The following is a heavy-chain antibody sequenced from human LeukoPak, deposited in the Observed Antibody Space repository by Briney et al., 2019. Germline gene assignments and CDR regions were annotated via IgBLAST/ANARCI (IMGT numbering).Heavy chain of an antibody. CDR1: GFTFDDDT. D-gene: IGHD5-12*01. CDR3: AKDGAPYSGYGGFDY. V-gene: IGHV3-43*01. Sequence: GGSLRLSCAASGFTFDDDTMHWVRQAPGKGLEWVSLISWDGGSTYYADSVKGRFTISRDNSKNSLYLQMNSLRTEDTALYYCAKDGAPYSGYGGFDYWGQGTLVTVSS. CDR2: ISWDGGST. J-gene: IGHJ4*02.